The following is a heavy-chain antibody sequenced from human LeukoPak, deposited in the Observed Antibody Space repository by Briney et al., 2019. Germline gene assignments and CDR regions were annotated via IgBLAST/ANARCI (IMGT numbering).Heavy chain of an antibody. CDR1: GGSISSYY. D-gene: IGHD6-13*01. CDR2: IYYSGST. CDR3: ARATLIAAAGNWFDP. J-gene: IGHJ5*02. V-gene: IGHV4-59*01. Sequence: PSETLCLTCTASGGSISSYYWSWIRQPPGKGLEWIGYIYYSGSTNYNPSLKSRVTISVDTSKNQFSLKLSSVTAADTAVYYCARATLIAAAGNWFDPWGQGTLVTVSS.